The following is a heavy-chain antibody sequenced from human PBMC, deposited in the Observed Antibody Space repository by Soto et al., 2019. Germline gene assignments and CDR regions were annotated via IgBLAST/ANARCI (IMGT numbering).Heavy chain of an antibody. CDR2: IIPIFGTA. D-gene: IGHD1-26*01. CDR3: ARDPAAGGSYHGDDAFDI. Sequence: QVQLVQSGAEVKKPGSSVKVSCKASGGTFSSYAISWVRQAPGQGLEWMGGIIPIFGTANYAQKFQGRVTITADESTSTADMELSSLRSEDTAVYYCARDPAAGGSYHGDDAFDIWGQGTMVTVSS. CDR1: GGTFSSYA. V-gene: IGHV1-69*01. J-gene: IGHJ3*02.